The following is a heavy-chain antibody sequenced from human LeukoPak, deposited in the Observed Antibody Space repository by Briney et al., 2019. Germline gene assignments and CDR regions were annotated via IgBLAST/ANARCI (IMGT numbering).Heavy chain of an antibody. CDR2: ISGSGGHT. CDR1: GFSFRFYA. Sequence: GGSLRLSCAASGFSFRFYAMSWVRQAPGKGLEWVSAISGSGGHTYYADSVKGRFTISRDNSKNTLSLQMNSLRAEDTAVYYCAKNRGIAVAGTDLYYFDFWGQGTLVTVSS. CDR3: AKNRGIAVAGTDLYYFDF. J-gene: IGHJ4*02. V-gene: IGHV3-23*01. D-gene: IGHD6-19*01.